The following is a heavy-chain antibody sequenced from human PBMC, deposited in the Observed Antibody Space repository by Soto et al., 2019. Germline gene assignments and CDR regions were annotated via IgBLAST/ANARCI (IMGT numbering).Heavy chain of an antibody. CDR3: AKDGRSRAVYYYSDRVV. J-gene: IGHJ6*03. CDR1: GFTCDDYA. CDR2: ISLNSGSI. V-gene: IGHV3-9*01. Sequence: EVQLGESGGGLVQPGMSLRLSCAASGFTCDDYAMHWVLHAPGKGLECVSGISLNSGSIGYADSVKGRFTISRDNANMSLYLPMNSLTPEDTALYYCAKDGRSRAVYYYSDRVVWGKGPTVCVCS.